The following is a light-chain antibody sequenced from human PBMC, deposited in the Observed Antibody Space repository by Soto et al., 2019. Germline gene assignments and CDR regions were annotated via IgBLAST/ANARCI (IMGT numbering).Light chain of an antibody. J-gene: IGLJ1*01. CDR2: DVN. CDR3: CSYTTTRTYV. CDR1: SGDVGTYNF. Sequence: QSVLTQPAFVSGSPGQSITISCTGTSGDVGTYNFVSWYQQHPGKAPKLIIYDVNSRPSGVSNRFSASKSGNTASLTISGLQAEDEADYYCCSYTTTRTYVFGTGTKVTVL. V-gene: IGLV2-14*03.